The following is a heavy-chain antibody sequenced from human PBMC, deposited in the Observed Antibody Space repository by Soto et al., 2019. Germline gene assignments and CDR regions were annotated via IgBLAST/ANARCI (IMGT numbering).Heavy chain of an antibody. CDR1: GFAFSQYG. V-gene: IGHV3-23*01. CDR2: IRSFDYRT. J-gene: IGHJ4*02. D-gene: IGHD6-19*01. CDR3: AKDVESGWYEAFDY. Sequence: GGSLRLSCTASGFAFSQYGMGWVRQAPGKGLEWVSSIRSFDYRTNYADSVKGRFTISRDNSKSTLSLQMNSLGAEDTAVYYCAKDVESGWYEAFDYWGPGTLVTVSS.